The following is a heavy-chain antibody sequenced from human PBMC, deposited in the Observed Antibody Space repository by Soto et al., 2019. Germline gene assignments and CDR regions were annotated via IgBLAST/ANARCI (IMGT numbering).Heavy chain of an antibody. Sequence: SETLSLTCAVYGGSFSGYYWSWIRQPPGKGLEWIGEINHSGSTNYNPSLKSRVTISVDTSKNQFSLKLRSDDTAVYYCARDQRNYYGSGRNYYYGMDVWGQGTTVTVSS. D-gene: IGHD3-10*01. CDR2: INHSGST. J-gene: IGHJ6*02. CDR3: ARDQRNYYGSGRNYYYGMDV. CDR1: GGSFSGYY. V-gene: IGHV4-34*01.